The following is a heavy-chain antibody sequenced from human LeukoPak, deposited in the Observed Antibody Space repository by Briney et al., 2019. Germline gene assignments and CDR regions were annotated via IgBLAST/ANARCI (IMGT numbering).Heavy chain of an antibody. CDR2: ISSNGGST. CDR1: GFTFSSYA. CDR3: AKSQDGGRLFHFDY. J-gene: IGHJ4*02. D-gene: IGHD1-26*01. Sequence: GGSLRLSCSASGFTFSSYAMHWVRQAPGKGLEYVSAISSNGGSTYYADSVKGRFTISRDNSKNTLYLQMNSLRAEDTAVYFCAKSQDGGRLFHFDYWGQGTLVTVSS. V-gene: IGHV3-64*04.